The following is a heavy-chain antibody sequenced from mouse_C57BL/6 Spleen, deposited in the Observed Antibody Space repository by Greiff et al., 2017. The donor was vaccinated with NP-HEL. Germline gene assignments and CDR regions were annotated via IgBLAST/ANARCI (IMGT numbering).Heavy chain of an antibody. CDR2: INPNNGGT. J-gene: IGHJ3*01. V-gene: IGHV1-26*01. CDR3: ARKGKAWFAY. Sequence: EVQLQQSGPELVKPGASVKISCKASGYTFTDYYMNWVKQSHGKSLEWIGDINPNNGGTSYNQKFKGKATLTVDKSSSTAYLERRSLTSEDSAVYYGARKGKAWFAYWGQGTRVTVSA. CDR1: GYTFTDYY.